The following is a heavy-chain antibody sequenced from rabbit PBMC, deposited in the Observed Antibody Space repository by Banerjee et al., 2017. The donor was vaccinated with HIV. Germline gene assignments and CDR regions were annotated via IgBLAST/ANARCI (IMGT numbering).Heavy chain of an antibody. D-gene: IGHD4-1*01. CDR1: GFSLSNNY. CDR2: MWSGSGTA. CDR3: ARDGISFVSSGWGLTRLDL. V-gene: IGHV1S45*01. J-gene: IGHJ3*01. Sequence: QEQLEESGGDLVKPEGSLTLTCNASGFSLSNNYICWVRQAPGKGLEWIGCMWSGSGTAWYASWAKGRFTISKTSSTTVTLQMTSLTAADTATYFCARDGISFVSSGWGLTRLDLWGPGTLVTVS.